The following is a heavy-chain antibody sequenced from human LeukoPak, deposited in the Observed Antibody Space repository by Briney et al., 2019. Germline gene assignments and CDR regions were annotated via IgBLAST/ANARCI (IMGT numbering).Heavy chain of an antibody. CDR2: INPSGGST. J-gene: IGHJ3*02. Sequence: ASVKVSCKASGYTFTSYYMHWVRQAPGQGLEWMGIINPSGGSTSYAQKFQGRVTMTRDTSTSTVYMELSSLRSEDTAVYYCAADLGLWFGELEAFDIWGQGTMVTVSS. CDR3: AADLGLWFGELEAFDI. D-gene: IGHD3-10*01. V-gene: IGHV1-46*01. CDR1: GYTFTSYY.